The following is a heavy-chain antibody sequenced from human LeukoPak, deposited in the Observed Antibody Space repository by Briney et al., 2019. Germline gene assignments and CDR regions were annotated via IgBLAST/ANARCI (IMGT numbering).Heavy chain of an antibody. CDR2: IKQDGSEK. CDR3: ARGRSSDWYSNNYFDY. D-gene: IGHD6-19*01. V-gene: IGHV3-7*01. Sequence: GGSLRLSCAASGFTFSSYWMSWVRQAPGKGLEWVANIKQDGSEKYYVDSVKGRFTISRDNAKNSLYLQMNSLRAEDTAVYYCARGRSSDWYSNNYFDYWGQGTLVTVSS. J-gene: IGHJ4*02. CDR1: GFTFSSYW.